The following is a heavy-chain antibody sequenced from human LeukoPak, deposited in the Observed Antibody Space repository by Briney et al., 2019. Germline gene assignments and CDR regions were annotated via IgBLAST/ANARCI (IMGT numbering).Heavy chain of an antibody. CDR2: ISSSSSYI. Sequence: PGGSLRLSCAASGFTFSSYSMNWVRQAPGKGLEWGSSISSSSSYIFYADSVKGRFTISRDNAKNSLNLQMNSLSAEDTDVYYCARDTSDLGDYYYYGMDVWRQGTTVTVSS. V-gene: IGHV3-21*01. J-gene: IGHJ6*02. CDR3: ARDTSDLGDYYYYGMDV. CDR1: GFTFSSYS.